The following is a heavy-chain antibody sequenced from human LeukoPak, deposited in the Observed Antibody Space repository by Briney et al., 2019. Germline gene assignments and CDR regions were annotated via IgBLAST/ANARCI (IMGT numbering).Heavy chain of an antibody. CDR1: GFTVSSNY. Sequence: SGGSLRLSCAASGFTVSSNYMSWVRQAPGKGLEWVSVIYSGGSTYYADSVKGRFTISRDNSKNTLYLQMNSLRAEDTAVYYCASSGWYQTNDYWGQGTLVTVSP. J-gene: IGHJ4*02. CDR3: ASSGWYQTNDY. CDR2: IYSGGST. D-gene: IGHD6-19*01. V-gene: IGHV3-53*01.